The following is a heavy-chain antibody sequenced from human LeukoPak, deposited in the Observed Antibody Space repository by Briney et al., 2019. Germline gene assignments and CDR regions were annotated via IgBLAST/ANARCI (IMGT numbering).Heavy chain of an antibody. D-gene: IGHD3-10*01. CDR3: AREYGSGSYYNYYYYYYYMDV. CDR1: GFTVSSNY. J-gene: IGHJ6*03. CDR2: IYSGGST. Sequence: GGSLRLSCAASGFTVSSNYMSWVRQAPGKGLEWVSVIYSGGSTYYADSVKGRFTISRDNSKNTLYLQMNSLRAEDTAVYYCAREYGSGSYYNYYYYYYYMDVWGKGTTVTVSS. V-gene: IGHV3-66*02.